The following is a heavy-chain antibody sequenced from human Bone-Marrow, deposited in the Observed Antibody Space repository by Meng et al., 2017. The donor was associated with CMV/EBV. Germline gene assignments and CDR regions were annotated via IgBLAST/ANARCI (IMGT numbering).Heavy chain of an antibody. CDR3: ARGVWAGVPLEYLQH. CDR1: GFIVSSNY. J-gene: IGHJ1*01. D-gene: IGHD2-8*01. V-gene: IGHV3-53*01. Sequence: GESLKISCAASGFIVSSNYMSWVRQAPGKGLEWVSVIYSDGTTYTADSLKGRFTISRDNFKNTVYLQMNSLRAEDTAIYYCARGVWAGVPLEYLQHWGQGNLVTVSS. CDR2: IYSDGTT.